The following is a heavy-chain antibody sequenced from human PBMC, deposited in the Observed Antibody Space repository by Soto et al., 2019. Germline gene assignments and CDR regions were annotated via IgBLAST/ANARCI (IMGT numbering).Heavy chain of an antibody. J-gene: IGHJ4*02. Sequence: EVQLLESGGGLVQPGGSLRLSCAASGFTFSSFAMSWVRQGPGKGLEWVSGITGSGGGTYYADSVKGRSTISRDNSKNTLYLQMDSLRAEDTAVYYCAKGYCSSTSCSRGYFDSWGQGTLVTVSS. CDR1: GFTFSSFA. D-gene: IGHD2-2*01. CDR3: AKGYCSSTSCSRGYFDS. V-gene: IGHV3-23*01. CDR2: ITGSGGGT.